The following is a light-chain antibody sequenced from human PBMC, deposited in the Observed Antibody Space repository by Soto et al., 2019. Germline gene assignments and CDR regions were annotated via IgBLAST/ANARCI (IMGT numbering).Light chain of an antibody. Sequence: QSVLTQPASVSGSPGQSITISCTGTSSDVGGYNYVSWYQQHPGKAPKTMIYAVSNRPSGVSYRFSGSKSGNTASLTISGLQAEDEADYYCNSYTSSNTLVFGTGTKLTVL. V-gene: IGLV2-14*01. CDR1: SSDVGGYNY. J-gene: IGLJ1*01. CDR3: NSYTSSNTLV. CDR2: AVS.